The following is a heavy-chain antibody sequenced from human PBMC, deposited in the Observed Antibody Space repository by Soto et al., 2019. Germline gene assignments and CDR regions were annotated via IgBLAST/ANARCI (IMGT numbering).Heavy chain of an antibody. J-gene: IGHJ6*02. Sequence: GGCLRLSGIASGLSWGGYAVSWFLQGPGKGLEWVGFIRSKVYGGATEYAWSVKGRFTISNDDSISIAYLQMNSLKTEDTAVYYCTSTIFGVVIPGGYYYGLAVWGQGTTVTVSS. D-gene: IGHD3-3*01. CDR3: TSTIFGVVIPGGYYYGLAV. V-gene: IGHV3-49*03. CDR2: IRSKVYGGAT. CDR1: GLSWGGYA.